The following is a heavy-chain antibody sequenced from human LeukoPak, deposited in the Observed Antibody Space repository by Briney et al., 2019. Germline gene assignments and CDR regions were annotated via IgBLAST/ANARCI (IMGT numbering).Heavy chain of an antibody. V-gene: IGHV1-24*01. CDR2: FDPEDGET. D-gene: IGHD1-1*01. CDR1: GYTLTELS. Sequence: ASVKVSCKVSGYTLTELSMHWVRQAPGKGLEWMGGFDPEDGETIYAQKFQGRVTITADKSTSTAYMELSSLRSEDTAVYYCARDKNWNLDYWGQGTLVTVSS. J-gene: IGHJ4*02. CDR3: ARDKNWNLDY.